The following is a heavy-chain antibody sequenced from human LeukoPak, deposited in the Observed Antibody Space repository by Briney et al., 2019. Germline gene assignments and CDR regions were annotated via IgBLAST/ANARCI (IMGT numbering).Heavy chain of an antibody. CDR3: AREAPLTGDWYFDL. Sequence: GGSLRLSCAASGFTFSSHWMSWVRQAPGKGLEWVSGICGSGGSTFYADSVEGRFTIYRENSKNTLYLQMNSLRAEDTAVYYCAREAPLTGDWYFDLWGRGTLVTVSS. CDR2: ICGSGGST. J-gene: IGHJ2*01. V-gene: IGHV3-23*01. D-gene: IGHD3-9*01. CDR1: GFTFSSHW.